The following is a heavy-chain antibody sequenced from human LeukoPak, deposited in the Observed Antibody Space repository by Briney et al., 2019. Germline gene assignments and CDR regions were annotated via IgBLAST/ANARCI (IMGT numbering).Heavy chain of an antibody. V-gene: IGHV1-69*04. CDR1: GGTFSSYA. CDR3: ARAYYYDSSGYYYFDY. D-gene: IGHD3-22*01. CDR2: IIPILGIA. J-gene: IGHJ4*02. Sequence: GASVKVSCKASGGTFSSYAISWVRQAPGQGLEWMGRIIPILGIANYAQKFQGRATITADKSTSTAYMELSSLRSEDTAVYYCARAYYYDSSGYYYFDYWGQGTLVTVSS.